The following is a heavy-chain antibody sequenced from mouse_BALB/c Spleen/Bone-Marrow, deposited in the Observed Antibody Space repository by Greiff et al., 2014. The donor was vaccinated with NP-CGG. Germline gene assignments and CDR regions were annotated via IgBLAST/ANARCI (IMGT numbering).Heavy chain of an antibody. V-gene: IGHV1-69*02. CDR2: IYPSDTYT. Sequence: QVQLQQSGAELVRPGASVKLSCKASGYTFTTSWINWVKQRPGQGLEWIGNIYPSDTYTNYSQDFKDKATLTVDKSSSTAYMQLSSPTSEDSAVYYCTRSRGYFDYWGQGTTLTVSS. CDR3: TRSRGYFDY. J-gene: IGHJ2*01. CDR1: GYTFTTSW.